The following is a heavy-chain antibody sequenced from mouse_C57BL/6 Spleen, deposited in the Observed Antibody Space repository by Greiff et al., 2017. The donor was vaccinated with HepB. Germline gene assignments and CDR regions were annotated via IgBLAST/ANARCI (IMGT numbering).Heavy chain of an antibody. CDR3: ARTGDGYYVGAMDY. J-gene: IGHJ4*01. D-gene: IGHD2-3*01. CDR2: IYPGDGDT. V-gene: IGHV1-80*01. Sequence: QVQLKQSGAELVKPGASVKISCKASGYAFSSYWMNWVKQRPGKGLEWIGQIYPGDGDTNYNGKFKGKATLTADKSSSTAYMQLSSLTSEDSAVYFCARTGDGYYVGAMDYWGQGTSVTVSS. CDR1: GYAFSSYW.